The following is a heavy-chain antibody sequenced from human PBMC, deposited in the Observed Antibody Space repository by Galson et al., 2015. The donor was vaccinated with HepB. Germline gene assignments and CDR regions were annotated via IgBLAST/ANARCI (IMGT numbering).Heavy chain of an antibody. CDR1: GFTFSNAW. CDR3: TTDFTLRLYYYDSSGYSFDY. J-gene: IGHJ4*02. V-gene: IGHV3-15*07. Sequence: SLRLSCAASGFTFSNAWMNWVRQAPGKGLEWVGRIKSKTDGGTTDYAAPVKGRFTISRDDSKNTLYLQMNSLKTEDTAVYYCTTDFTLRLYYYDSSGYSFDYWGQGTLVTVSS. D-gene: IGHD3-22*01. CDR2: IKSKTDGGTT.